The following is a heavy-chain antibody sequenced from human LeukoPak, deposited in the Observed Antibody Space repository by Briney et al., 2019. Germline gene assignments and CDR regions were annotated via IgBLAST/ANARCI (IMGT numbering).Heavy chain of an antibody. CDR1: GGSFSGYY. J-gene: IGHJ4*02. V-gene: IGHV4-34*01. Sequence: SETLSLTCAVYGGSFSGYYWSWIRQPPGKGLEWIGEINHSGSTNYNPSLKSRVTISVDTSKNQFSLKLSSVTAADTAVYYCARGLQRIAAAGTSNFDYWGQGTLVTVSS. CDR2: INHSGST. D-gene: IGHD6-13*01. CDR3: ARGLQRIAAAGTSNFDY.